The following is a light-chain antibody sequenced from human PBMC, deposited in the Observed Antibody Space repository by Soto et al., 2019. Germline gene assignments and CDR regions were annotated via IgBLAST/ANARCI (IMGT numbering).Light chain of an antibody. CDR2: GNR. CDR1: SSNIGAGYD. J-gene: IGLJ2*01. V-gene: IGLV1-40*01. Sequence: QSVLTQPPSVSGAPGQRVTISCTGSSSNIGAGYDVHWYQQLPGTAPKLLIYGNRNPPSGVPDRFSGSKSGTSASLAITGLQAEDEADYYCPSYDSSLSAVVFGGGTKLTVL. CDR3: PSYDSSLSAVV.